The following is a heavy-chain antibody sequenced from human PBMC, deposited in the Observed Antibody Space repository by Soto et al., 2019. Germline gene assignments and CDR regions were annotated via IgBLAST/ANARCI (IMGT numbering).Heavy chain of an antibody. CDR1: GSTVSSNY. Sequence: EVQLVESGGGLVQPGGSLRLSCAASGSTVSSNYMSWVRQAPGKGLEWVSVIYSGGSTYYADSVKGRFTISRDNSMNTLYLQMNSLRAEDTAVYYCANQRGGYDRDFDYWGQGTLVTVSS. V-gene: IGHV3-66*01. CDR2: IYSGGST. D-gene: IGHD5-12*01. J-gene: IGHJ4*02. CDR3: ANQRGGYDRDFDY.